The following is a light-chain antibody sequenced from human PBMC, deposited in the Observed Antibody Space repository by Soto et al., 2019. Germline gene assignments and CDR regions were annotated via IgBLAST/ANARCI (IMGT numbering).Light chain of an antibody. CDR1: SGHSSYI. CDR2: LEGSGSY. Sequence: QPVLTQSSSASASLGSSVKLTCTLSSGHSSYIIAWHQQQPGKAPRYLMKLEGSGSYNKGSGVPDRFSGSSSGADRYLTXXXXXXXXXXXXYCETWDSNTHTVFGGGTKLTVL. CDR3: ETWDSNTHTV. J-gene: IGLJ3*02. V-gene: IGLV4-60*02.